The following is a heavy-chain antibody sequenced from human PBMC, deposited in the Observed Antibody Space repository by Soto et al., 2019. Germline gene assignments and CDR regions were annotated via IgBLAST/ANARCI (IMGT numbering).Heavy chain of an antibody. CDR2: TNAGNGNT. V-gene: IGHV1-3*01. CDR3: ARGGYYDSSGSYPY. CDR1: GYTFTSYA. J-gene: IGHJ4*02. Sequence: GASVKVSCKAPGYTFTSYAMHWVRQAPGQRLEWMGWTNAGNGNTKYSQKFQGRVTITRDTSASTAYMELSSLRSEDTAVYYCARGGYYDSSGSYPYWGQGTLVTVSS. D-gene: IGHD3-22*01.